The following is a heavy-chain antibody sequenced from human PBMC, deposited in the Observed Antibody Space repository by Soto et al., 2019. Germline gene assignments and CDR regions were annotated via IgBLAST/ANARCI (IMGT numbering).Heavy chain of an antibody. J-gene: IGHJ4*02. Sequence: SDTLSLTCTVSCVSIRSSSYYWGLIRQPPGKGLEWIGSIYYSGSTYYNPSLKSRVTISVDTSKNQFSLKLSSVTAADTAVYYCARRSSSWYSSCFDYWGQGTLVTVS. V-gene: IGHV4-39*01. D-gene: IGHD6-13*01. CDR2: IYYSGST. CDR1: CVSIRSSSYY. CDR3: ARRSSSWYSSCFDY.